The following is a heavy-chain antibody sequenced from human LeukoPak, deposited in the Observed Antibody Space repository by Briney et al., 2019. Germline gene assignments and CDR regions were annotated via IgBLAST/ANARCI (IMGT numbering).Heavy chain of an antibody. CDR3: ARGGRQQLANFYYYYGMDV. V-gene: IGHV4-59*01. CDR1: GGSISSYY. CDR2: IYYSGST. Sequence: SETLSLTCTVSGGSISSYYCSWIRQPPGKGLEWIGYIYYSGSTNYNPSLKSRVTISVDTSKNQFSLKLSSVTAADTAVYYCARGGRQQLANFYYYYGMDVWGQGTTVTVSS. D-gene: IGHD6-13*01. J-gene: IGHJ6*02.